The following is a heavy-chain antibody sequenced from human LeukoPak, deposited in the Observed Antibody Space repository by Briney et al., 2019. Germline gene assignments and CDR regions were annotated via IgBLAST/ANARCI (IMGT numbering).Heavy chain of an antibody. Sequence: GASVKVSCKASGYTFTSYDINWVRQATGHGREWMGWMNPNSGNTGYAQKFQGRVTMTRNTSISTAYMELSSLRSEDTAVYYCATPIASSWSLGKDYWGQGTLVTVSS. CDR2: MNPNSGNT. D-gene: IGHD6-13*01. V-gene: IGHV1-8*01. CDR3: ATPIASSWSLGKDY. CDR1: GYTFTSYD. J-gene: IGHJ4*02.